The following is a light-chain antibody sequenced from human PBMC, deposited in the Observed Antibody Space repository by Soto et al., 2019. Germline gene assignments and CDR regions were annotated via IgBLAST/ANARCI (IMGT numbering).Light chain of an antibody. J-gene: IGKJ4*01. CDR2: DAY. CDR1: QSVSSY. Sequence: EIVLTQSPATLSLSPRERATLSCRASQSVSSYLAWYQQKPGQAPRLLIYDAYSRATGIPARFSGSGSGTDFTLTISSLEPEDFAVYYCQQRSTPLAFGGGTKGESK. CDR3: QQRSTPLA. V-gene: IGKV3-11*01.